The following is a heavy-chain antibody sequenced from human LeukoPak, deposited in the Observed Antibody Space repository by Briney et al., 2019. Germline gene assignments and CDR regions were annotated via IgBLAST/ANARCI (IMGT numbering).Heavy chain of an antibody. D-gene: IGHD3-3*01. J-gene: IGHJ3*02. Sequence: GASVKVSCKASGYTFTSYGISWVRQAPGQGLEWMGWISAYNGNTNYAQKLQGRVTMTTDTSTSTAYMELRSLRSDDTAVYYCASGSFTISPKAFDIWGQGTMVTVSS. CDR3: ASGSFTISPKAFDI. V-gene: IGHV1-18*01. CDR2: ISAYNGNT. CDR1: GYTFTSYG.